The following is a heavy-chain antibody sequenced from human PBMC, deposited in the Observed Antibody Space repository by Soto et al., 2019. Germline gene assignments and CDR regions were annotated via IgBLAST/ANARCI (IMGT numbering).Heavy chain of an antibody. CDR1: GFTFDDYA. D-gene: IGHD6-19*01. Sequence: EVQLVESGGGLVQPGRSLRLSCAASGFTFDDYAMHWVRQAPGKGLEWGAGISGNSGSIGYSDSVKGRFTISRDNAKNSLYMQMNSLRAEDTALYYCAKDSSGWTYYFDYWGQGTLVTVSS. V-gene: IGHV3-9*01. CDR2: ISGNSGSI. CDR3: AKDSSGWTYYFDY. J-gene: IGHJ4*02.